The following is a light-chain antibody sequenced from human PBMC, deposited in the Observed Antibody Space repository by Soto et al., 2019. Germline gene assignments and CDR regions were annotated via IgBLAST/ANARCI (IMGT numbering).Light chain of an antibody. CDR3: QKYNSAPWA. V-gene: IGKV1-27*01. J-gene: IGKJ1*01. CDR1: QDIKTY. CDR2: AAS. Sequence: DTQMTQSPSSLSASIGDRVTITCRASQDIKTYVAWYQQEPGKPPSLLIYAASTLQSGVPSRFSGSGSGADFTLTISSLQPEDVATYYCQKYNSAPWAFAQGTKVEIK.